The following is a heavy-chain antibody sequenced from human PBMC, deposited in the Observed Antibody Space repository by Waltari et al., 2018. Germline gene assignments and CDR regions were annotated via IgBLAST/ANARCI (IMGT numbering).Heavy chain of an antibody. Sequence: QLVDSGGGLVQPGRSLRLSCAVSGFKLDEQAMTWVRQTPGKGLEWVSGINWSGSGVEYVDSVKGRFTISRDNDKNRLYLQMNSLRVDDTALYYCVRSSSRYNWNLAEGAFDIWGQGTLVTVSS. J-gene: IGHJ3*02. D-gene: IGHD1-20*01. V-gene: IGHV3-9*01. CDR3: VRSSSRYNWNLAEGAFDI. CDR1: GFKLDEQA. CDR2: INWSGSGV.